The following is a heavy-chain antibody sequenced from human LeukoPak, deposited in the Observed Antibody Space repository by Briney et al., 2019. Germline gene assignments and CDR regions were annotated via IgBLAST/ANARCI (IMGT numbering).Heavy chain of an antibody. CDR2: INPNSGGT. J-gene: IGHJ3*02. CDR1: GYRFTRYY. V-gene: IGHV1-2*02. D-gene: IGHD6-13*01. CDR3: ARRGWQQLGNRDPFFHI. Sequence: GASVKVSCKASGYRFTRYYMQWVGQAAGQGGEWMGWINPNSGGTNYVQKFQGRVTMPRDTSISTAYMERSRLRSDDTAVYYCARRGWQQLGNRDPFFHIWGQGTMVTVSS.